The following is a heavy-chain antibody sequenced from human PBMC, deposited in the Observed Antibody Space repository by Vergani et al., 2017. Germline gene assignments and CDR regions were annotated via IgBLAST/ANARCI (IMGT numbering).Heavy chain of an antibody. Sequence: VQLVQSGAEVRKPGASVTVSCTASGYIFKNYYIHWLRQAPGQGLEWMGIINPSCGSTTYAQQFQGRLTMTRDTSTITVYIDLSNLRSEDTAVYYCARPHGDILPPDPRRLDYWGQGTLVTVSS. J-gene: IGHJ4*02. CDR3: ARPHGDILPPDPRRLDY. CDR1: GYIFKNYY. CDR2: INPSCGST. V-gene: IGHV1-46*02.